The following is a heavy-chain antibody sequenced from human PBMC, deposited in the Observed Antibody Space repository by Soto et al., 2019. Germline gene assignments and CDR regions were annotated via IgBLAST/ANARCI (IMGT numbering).Heavy chain of an antibody. Sequence: GASVKVSCKASGGTFSSYAIRWVRQAPGQELEWMGGIIPIFGTANYAQKFQGRVTITADESTSTAYMELSSLRSEDTAVYYCARDRNYYDSSAQEGYFDYWGQGTLVTVSS. V-gene: IGHV1-69*13. CDR2: IIPIFGTA. CDR1: GGTFSSYA. CDR3: ARDRNYYDSSAQEGYFDY. D-gene: IGHD3-22*01. J-gene: IGHJ4*02.